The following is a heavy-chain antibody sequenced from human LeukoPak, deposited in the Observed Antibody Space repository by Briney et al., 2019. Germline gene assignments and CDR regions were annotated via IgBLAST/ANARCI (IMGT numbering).Heavy chain of an antibody. Sequence: PGGSLRLCCAVSGFTVSSNYMTWVRQAPGKGLEWVSVIYSDGSTYYADSVKGRFTISRDNSKNTLYLQMNSLRAEDTAVYYCARDGVGYRYGIFDYWGQGTLVTVSS. J-gene: IGHJ4*02. CDR3: ARDGVGYRYGIFDY. V-gene: IGHV3-53*01. CDR2: IYSDGST. D-gene: IGHD5-18*01. CDR1: GFTVSSNY.